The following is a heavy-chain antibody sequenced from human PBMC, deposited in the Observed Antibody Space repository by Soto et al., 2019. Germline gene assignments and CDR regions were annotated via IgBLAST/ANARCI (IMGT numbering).Heavy chain of an antibody. Sequence: GASVKVSFKASGDTFTGYYMHWVRQAPGRGLEWMGWINPNSGGTNYAQKFQGWVTMTRDTSISTAYMELSRLRSDDTAVYYCAREVSSSWRTLIGYYYYGMDVWGQGTTVTVSS. CDR2: INPNSGGT. J-gene: IGHJ6*02. CDR3: AREVSSSWRTLIGYYYYGMDV. D-gene: IGHD6-13*01. CDR1: GDTFTGYY. V-gene: IGHV1-2*04.